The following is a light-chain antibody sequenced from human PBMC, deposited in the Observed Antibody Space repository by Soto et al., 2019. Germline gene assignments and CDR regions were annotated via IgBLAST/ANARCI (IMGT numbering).Light chain of an antibody. Sequence: EIVLTQSPGTLSLSPGERATLSCRASQSVSSSYLAWYQQKPGQAPRLLIYGASSRATGIPDRFSGSGSGTDFTLTISRLEPEDFAVYYCQQYGRTFGQGTKVDIK. V-gene: IGKV3-20*01. CDR2: GAS. CDR1: QSVSSSY. J-gene: IGKJ1*01. CDR3: QQYGRT.